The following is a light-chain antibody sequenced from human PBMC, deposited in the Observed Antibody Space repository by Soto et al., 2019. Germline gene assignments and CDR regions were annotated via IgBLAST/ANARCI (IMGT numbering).Light chain of an antibody. Sequence: QSALTQPASVSGSPGQSITISCTGTSGDVGGSNSVSWYQHHPGKAPKLMIYDVNNRPSGVSNRFSGSKSGNTASLTISGLQPDDEADYYCSSYTRFSTLVFGGGTKLTVL. J-gene: IGLJ3*02. CDR1: SGDVGGSNS. CDR3: SSYTRFSTLV. CDR2: DVN. V-gene: IGLV2-14*01.